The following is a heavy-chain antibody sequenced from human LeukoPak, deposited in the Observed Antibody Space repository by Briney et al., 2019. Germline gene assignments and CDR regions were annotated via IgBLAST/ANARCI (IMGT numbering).Heavy chain of an antibody. Sequence: PGGSLRLSCAASGFTFSSYGMHWVRQAPGKGLEWVAVIWYGGSNKYYADSVKGRFTISRDNSKNTLYLQMNSLRAEDTAVYYCARVAYDSSGYYGDWGQGTLVTVSS. J-gene: IGHJ4*02. CDR1: GFTFSSYG. CDR3: ARVAYDSSGYYGD. V-gene: IGHV3-33*08. CDR2: IWYGGSNK. D-gene: IGHD3-22*01.